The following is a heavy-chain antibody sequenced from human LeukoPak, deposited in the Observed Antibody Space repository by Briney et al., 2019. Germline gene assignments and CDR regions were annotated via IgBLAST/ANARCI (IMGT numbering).Heavy chain of an antibody. CDR3: AKEGDRGFVVADYFDY. CDR2: IGGSGTT. CDR1: EFTFSTYS. Sequence: PGGSLRLSCAASEFTFSTYSMAWVRQTPGKGLEWVSVIGGSGTTFYADSVKGRFTISRGNSKNTLYLQMSSLRAEDTAIYYCAKEGDRGFVVADYFDYWDQATLVTVSS. D-gene: IGHD2-15*01. J-gene: IGHJ4*02. V-gene: IGHV3-23*01.